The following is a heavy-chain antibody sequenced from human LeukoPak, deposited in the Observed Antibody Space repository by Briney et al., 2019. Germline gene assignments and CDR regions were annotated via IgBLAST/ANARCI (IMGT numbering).Heavy chain of an antibody. CDR3: ARGPYGSGTYYYYYYMDV. CDR2: IYSSGST. J-gene: IGHJ6*03. V-gene: IGHV4-4*07. Sequence: SETLSLTCTVSGGSTNTDYWSWIRQPAGKGLEWLGRIYSSGSTNYNPSLNSRVTMSLDTSQNQFSLKLSSVTAADTAVYYCARGPYGSGTYYYYYYMDVWGKGTTVTVSS. D-gene: IGHD3-10*01. CDR1: GGSTNTDY.